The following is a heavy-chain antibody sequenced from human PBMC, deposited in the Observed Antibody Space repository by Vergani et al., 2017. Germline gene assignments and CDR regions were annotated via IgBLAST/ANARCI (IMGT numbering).Heavy chain of an antibody. D-gene: IGHD3-10*01. Sequence: QLQLQESGPGLVKPSETLSLTCTVSGGSISSSSYYWGWIRQPPGKGLEWIGSIYYSGSTYYNPSLKSRVTISVDTSKNQFSLKLSSVTAADTAVYYCARHRAYCGMDVWGQGTTVTVSS. V-gene: IGHV4-39*01. CDR3: ARHRAYCGMDV. CDR2: IYYSGST. CDR1: GGSISSSSYY. J-gene: IGHJ6*02.